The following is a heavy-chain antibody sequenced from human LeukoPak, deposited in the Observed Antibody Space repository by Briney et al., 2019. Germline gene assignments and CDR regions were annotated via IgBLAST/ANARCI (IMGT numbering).Heavy chain of an antibody. Sequence: GASVKVTCKTSGYRFTAYPLHWVRQAPGQGLEWLGWMNPHSGETNNAQKFQGGVTMTRDTSISVAYMQLSSLRSDDTAVYYCARGMDAVAFQNWGQGTLVTVSS. CDR3: ARGMDAVAFQN. CDR2: MNPHSGET. D-gene: IGHD2-2*03. CDR1: GYRFTAYP. V-gene: IGHV1-2*02. J-gene: IGHJ1*01.